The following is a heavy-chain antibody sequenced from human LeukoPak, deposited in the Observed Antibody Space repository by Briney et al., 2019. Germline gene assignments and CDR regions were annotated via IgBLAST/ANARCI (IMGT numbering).Heavy chain of an antibody. CDR1: GYTFTNYD. CDR3: ARGYYDSSGYGPDAFDI. Sequence: GASVKVSCKASGYTFTNYDINWVRQATGHGLEWMGWMNPNSGYTGYAQKFQGRVTITRKTSISTAYMELSSLRSEDTAVYYRARGYYDSSGYGPDAFDIWGQGTMVTVSS. CDR2: MNPNSGYT. V-gene: IGHV1-8*03. D-gene: IGHD3-22*01. J-gene: IGHJ3*02.